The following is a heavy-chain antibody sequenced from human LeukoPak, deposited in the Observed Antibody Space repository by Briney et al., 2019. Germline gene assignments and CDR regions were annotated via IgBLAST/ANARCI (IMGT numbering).Heavy chain of an antibody. CDR2: IYHSGST. CDR3: ARPGVQSGGYDSSGGAFDI. D-gene: IGHD3-22*01. CDR1: GGSISSSNW. V-gene: IGHV4-4*02. J-gene: IGHJ3*02. Sequence: SETLSLTCAVSGGSISSSNWWSWVRQPPGKGLEWIGEIYHSGSTNYNPSLKSRVTISVDKSKNQFSLKLSSVTAADTAVYYCARPGVQSGGYDSSGGAFDIWGQGTMVTVSS.